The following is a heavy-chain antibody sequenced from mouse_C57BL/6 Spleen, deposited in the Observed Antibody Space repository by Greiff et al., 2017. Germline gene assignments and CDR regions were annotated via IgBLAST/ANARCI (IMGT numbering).Heavy chain of an antibody. CDR3: ARGASPYRFFDY. CDR1: GYSFTDYN. D-gene: IGHD6-1*01. CDR2: INPNYGTT. Sequence: EVKLMESGPELVKPGASVKISCKASGYSFTDYNMNWVKQSNGKSLEWIGVINPNYGTTSYNQKFKGKATLTVDKSSSTAYMQLNSLTSEDSAFYYCARGASPYRFFDYWGQGTTLTVSS. V-gene: IGHV1-39*01. J-gene: IGHJ2*01.